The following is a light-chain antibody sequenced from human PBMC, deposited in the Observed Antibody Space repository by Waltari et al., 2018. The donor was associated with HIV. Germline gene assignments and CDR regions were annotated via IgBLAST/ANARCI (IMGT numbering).Light chain of an antibody. J-gene: IGLJ2*01. Sequence: QSALPPPPSASGSPGQSVPLSCTGASRDLGVYHPIPGYQPRPGKSPKVIISEVSKRSSGVPNRFSGSTSGNTASLTVSGLQADDEAEYFCSFYGGSNILVFGGGTKLTVL. V-gene: IGLV2-8*01. CDR1: SRDLGVYHP. CDR2: EVS. CDR3: SFYGGSNILV.